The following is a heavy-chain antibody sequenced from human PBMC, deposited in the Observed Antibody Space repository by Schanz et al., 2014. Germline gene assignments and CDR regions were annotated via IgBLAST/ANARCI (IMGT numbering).Heavy chain of an antibody. CDR1: RYTFNTYG. V-gene: IGHV1-18*01. J-gene: IGHJ4*02. CDR2: ISPYNGNT. CDR3: GRGFSRSYSDY. D-gene: IGHD3-10*01. Sequence: GPEVKEPGASVKVSCEASRYTFNTYGLNWVRQAPGQGLEWMGWISPYNGNTNYAQKLQGRVTMTADTSTSTAYMDLRSLRFDDTAVYYCGRGFSRSYSDYWGQGTLVNVSS.